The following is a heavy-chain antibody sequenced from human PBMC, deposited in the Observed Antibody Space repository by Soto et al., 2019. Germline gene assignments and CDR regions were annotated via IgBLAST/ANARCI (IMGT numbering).Heavy chain of an antibody. CDR3: ARDSGKGAYFDY. V-gene: IGHV3-72*01. CDR2: IRNKANSYTT. J-gene: IGHJ4*01. Sequence: EVQLVESGGGLVQPGGSQRLSCAASGFTFSDHYMDWVRQAPGKGLEWVGRIRNKANSYTTDYAASVKGRFTISRDDSKDSLYLQMNCLTTENTAIYDCARDSGKGAYFDYGGHGTLATVSS. CDR1: GFTFSDHY. D-gene: IGHD1-26*01.